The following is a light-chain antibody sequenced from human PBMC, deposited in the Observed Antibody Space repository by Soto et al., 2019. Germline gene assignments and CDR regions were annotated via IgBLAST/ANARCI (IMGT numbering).Light chain of an antibody. Sequence: DIQMTQSPSSLSASVGDRVTITCRASQDISSWLAWYQQKPGKAPKIMIYAASSLQGGVPSRFSGSGSGTEFTLTISSLQPEDFATYYCQQLNSYPPWTFGQGTKVDIK. CDR1: QDISSW. CDR2: AAS. J-gene: IGKJ1*01. CDR3: QQLNSYPPWT. V-gene: IGKV1D-16*01.